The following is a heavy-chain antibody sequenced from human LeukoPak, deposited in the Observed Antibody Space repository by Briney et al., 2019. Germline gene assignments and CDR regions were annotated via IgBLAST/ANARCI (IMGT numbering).Heavy chain of an antibody. CDR1: EFSFSNYG. CDR3: AKELVAYYFDY. CDR2: IRYGGSSK. V-gene: IGHV3-30*02. D-gene: IGHD2-8*02. Sequence: GGSLRPSCAASEFSFSNYGMHWVRQAPGKGLEWVAFIRYGGSSKYYADSVKGRFTISRDNSKNTLYLQMNSLRGEDTAVYYCAKELVAYYFDYWGQGTLVTVSS. J-gene: IGHJ4*02.